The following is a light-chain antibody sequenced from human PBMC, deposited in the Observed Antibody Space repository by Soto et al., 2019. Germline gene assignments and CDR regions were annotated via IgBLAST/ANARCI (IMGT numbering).Light chain of an antibody. CDR3: QQYDRLPIT. CDR2: DAS. Sequence: DIQMTQSPSSLSASVGDRVTIACQASQDISNYVNWYQQQPGKAPRLLLYDASNLGTGVSSRFSGSGSGTHFTLTISSLQPEDVATYFCQQYDRLPITIGPGTKVDLK. CDR1: QDISNY. J-gene: IGKJ3*01. V-gene: IGKV1-33*01.